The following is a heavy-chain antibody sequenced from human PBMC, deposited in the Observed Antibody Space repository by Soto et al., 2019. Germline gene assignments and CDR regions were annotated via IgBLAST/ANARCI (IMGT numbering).Heavy chain of an antibody. V-gene: IGHV3-23*01. CDR2: ISGSGGST. J-gene: IGHJ4*02. CDR3: AKDLTRITMIVVVPPGGDLDD. CDR1: GFTFSSYA. D-gene: IGHD3-22*01. Sequence: GGSLRLSCAASGFTFSSYAMIWVRQAPGKGLKWVSAISGSGGSTYYADSVKGRFTISRDNSKNTLYLQMNSLRAEDTAVYYCAKDLTRITMIVVVPPGGDLDDWGQGTLVTVSS.